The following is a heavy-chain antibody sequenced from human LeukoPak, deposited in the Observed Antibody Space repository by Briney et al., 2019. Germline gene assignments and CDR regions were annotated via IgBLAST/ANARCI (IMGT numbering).Heavy chain of an antibody. V-gene: IGHV4-34*01. CDR1: GGSFSGYY. Sequence: SETLSLTCAVYGGSFSGYYWSWIRQPPGKGLEWIGEINHSGSTNYNPSLKSRVTISVDTSKNQFSLKLSSVTTADTAVYYCARDRAYGDYWPFDYWGQGTLVTVSS. J-gene: IGHJ4*02. D-gene: IGHD4-17*01. CDR3: ARDRAYGDYWPFDY. CDR2: INHSGST.